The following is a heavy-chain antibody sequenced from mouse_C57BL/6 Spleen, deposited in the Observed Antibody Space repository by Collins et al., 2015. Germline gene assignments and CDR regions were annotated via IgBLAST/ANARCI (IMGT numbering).Heavy chain of an antibody. CDR1: GYAFTNYL. D-gene: IGHD1-2*01. Sequence: QVQLQQSGAELVRPGTSVKVSCKASGYAFTNYLIEWVKQRPGQGLEWIGVINPGSGGTNYNEKFKGKATLTADKSSSTAYMQLSSLTSEDSAVYFCARGGLLRPCFDYWGQGTTLTVSS. V-gene: IGHV1-54*01. CDR3: ARGGLLRPCFDY. CDR2: INPGSGGT. J-gene: IGHJ2*01.